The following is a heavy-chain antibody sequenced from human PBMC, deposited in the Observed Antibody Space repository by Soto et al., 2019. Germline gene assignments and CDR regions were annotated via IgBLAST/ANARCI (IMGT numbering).Heavy chain of an antibody. Sequence: ETLTITCTVFGGSISSYYWRWIWQPSGKGLEWIGRIYTSGSTNYNPSLKSRVTMSVDTSKNQFYLKLSSVTAADTAVYYCARDWFNCSSTSCKAYYYDGMDVWGQGTTVT. CDR2: IYTSGST. V-gene: IGHV4-4*07. J-gene: IGHJ6*02. D-gene: IGHD2-2*01. CDR3: ARDWFNCSSTSCKAYYYDGMDV. CDR1: GGSISSYY.